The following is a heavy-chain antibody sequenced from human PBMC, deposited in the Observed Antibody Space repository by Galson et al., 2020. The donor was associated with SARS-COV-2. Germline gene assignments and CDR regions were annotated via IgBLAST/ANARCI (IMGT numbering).Heavy chain of an antibody. V-gene: IGHV3-13*01. D-gene: IGHD6-19*01. CDR3: ARERIAVAGSRGYYGMDV. Sequence: GESLKISCAASGFTFSSYDMHWVRQATGKGLEWVSAIGTAGDTYYPGSVKGRFTISRENAKNSLYLQMNSLRAGDTAVYYCARERIAVAGSRGYYGMDVWGQGTTVTVSS. CDR1: GFTFSSYD. CDR2: IGTAGDT. J-gene: IGHJ6*02.